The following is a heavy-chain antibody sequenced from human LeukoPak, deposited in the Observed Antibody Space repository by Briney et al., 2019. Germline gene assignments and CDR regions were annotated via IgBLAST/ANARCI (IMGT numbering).Heavy chain of an antibody. D-gene: IGHD7-27*01. Sequence: PSETLSLTCTVSGGSISSYYWSWIRQPPGKGLEWIGYIYYSGSTNYNPSLKSRVTISVDTSKNQFSLKLSSVTAADTAVYYCARHAKLGIFDYWGQGTLVTVSS. V-gene: IGHV4-59*08. CDR3: ARHAKLGIFDY. J-gene: IGHJ4*02. CDR1: GGSISSYY. CDR2: IYYSGST.